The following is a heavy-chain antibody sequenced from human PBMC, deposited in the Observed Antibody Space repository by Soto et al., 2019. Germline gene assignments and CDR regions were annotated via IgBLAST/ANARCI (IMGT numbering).Heavy chain of an antibody. J-gene: IGHJ4*02. Sequence: SETLSLTCTVSGGSISSSSYYWGWIRQPPGKGLEWIGSIYYSGSTYYNPSLKSRVTISVDTSKNQFSLKLSSVTAADTAVYYCARRGDFWSGYYNPSYFDYWGQGTLVTVSS. CDR3: ARRGDFWSGYYNPSYFDY. CDR1: GGSISSSSYY. D-gene: IGHD3-3*01. V-gene: IGHV4-39*01. CDR2: IYYSGST.